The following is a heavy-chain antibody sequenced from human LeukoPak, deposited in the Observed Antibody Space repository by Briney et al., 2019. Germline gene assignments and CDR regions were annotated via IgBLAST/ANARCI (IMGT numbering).Heavy chain of an antibody. CDR3: ASSGWYLYFDY. CDR1: GFTFSSYA. CDR2: ISYDGSNK. J-gene: IGHJ4*02. Sequence: GRSLRLSCAASGFTFSSYAMHWVRQAPGKGLEWVAVISYDGSNKYYADSVKGRFTISRDNSKNTLHLQMNSLRAEDTAVYYCASSGWYLYFDYWGQGTLVTVSS. V-gene: IGHV3-30-3*01. D-gene: IGHD6-19*01.